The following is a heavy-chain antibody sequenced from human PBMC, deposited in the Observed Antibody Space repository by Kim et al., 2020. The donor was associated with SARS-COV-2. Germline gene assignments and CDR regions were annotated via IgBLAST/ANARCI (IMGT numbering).Heavy chain of an antibody. J-gene: IGHJ4*02. CDR3: ASSPPWNMVQGVIIEPYFDY. Sequence: GGSLRLSCAASGFTFSSYSMNWVRQAPGKGLEWVSSISSSSSYIYYADSVKGRFTISRDNAKNSLYLQMNSLRAEDTAVYYCASSPPWNMVQGVIIEPYFDYWGQGTLVTVSS. V-gene: IGHV3-21*01. CDR2: ISSSSSYI. CDR1: GFTFSSYS. D-gene: IGHD3-10*01.